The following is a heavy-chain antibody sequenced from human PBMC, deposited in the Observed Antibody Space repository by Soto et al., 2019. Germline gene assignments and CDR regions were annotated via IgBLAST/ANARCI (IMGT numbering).Heavy chain of an antibody. Sequence: QVQLQESGPGPVKPSQTLSLTCTVSDGSISSGGYYWSWIRQHPGKGLEWIGYIYYSGSTYYNPSLKSRVTISVDTSKNQFSLKLSSVTAADTAVNYCARDGSRWASVWYFDLWGRGTLVTVSS. CDR2: IYYSGST. CDR3: ARDGSRWASVWYFDL. J-gene: IGHJ2*01. V-gene: IGHV4-31*03. CDR1: DGSISSGGYY. D-gene: IGHD6-13*01.